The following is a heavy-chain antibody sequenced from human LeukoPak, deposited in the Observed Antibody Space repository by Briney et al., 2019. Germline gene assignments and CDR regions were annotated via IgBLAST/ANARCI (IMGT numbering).Heavy chain of an antibody. D-gene: IGHD2-2*01. V-gene: IGHV3-23*01. Sequence: GGSLRLSCAAPGFTFSSYAMSWVRQAPGKGLEWVSAISGSGGSTYYADSVKGRFTISRDNSKNTLYLQMNSLRAEDTAVYYCAKAAPSVVVPATISFLFDYGGQGPLVTVSS. CDR1: GFTFSSYA. CDR3: AKAAPSVVVPATISFLFDY. CDR2: ISGSGGST. J-gene: IGHJ4*02.